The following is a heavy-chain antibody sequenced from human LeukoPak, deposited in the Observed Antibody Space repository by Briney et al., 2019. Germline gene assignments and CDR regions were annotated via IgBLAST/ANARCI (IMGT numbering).Heavy chain of an antibody. D-gene: IGHD1-26*01. CDR3: ARHLIADSSKWDR. CDR2: VFLGDSDT. J-gene: IGHJ4*02. CDR1: GYSFTNYW. Sequence: GESLKISCQVSGYSFTNYWIGWVRQTPGKGLEWMGIVFLGDSDTRYSPSFQGRVTISADRSTSTAYLQWSSLKASDTATYYCARHLIADSSKWDRWGQGTLVTVSS. V-gene: IGHV5-51*01.